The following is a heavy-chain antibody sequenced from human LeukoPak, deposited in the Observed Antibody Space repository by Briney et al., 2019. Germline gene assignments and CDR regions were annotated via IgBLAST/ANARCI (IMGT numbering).Heavy chain of an antibody. V-gene: IGHV4-61*05. CDR1: GGSISSSSYY. Sequence: PSETLSLTCTVSGGSISSSSYYWGWIRQPPGKGLEWIGYIYYSGSTNYNPSLKSRVTISVDTSKNQFSLKLSSVTAADTAVYYCARARTTVTGYYFDYWGQGTLVTVSS. CDR3: ARARTTVTGYYFDY. CDR2: IYYSGST. D-gene: IGHD4-17*01. J-gene: IGHJ4*02.